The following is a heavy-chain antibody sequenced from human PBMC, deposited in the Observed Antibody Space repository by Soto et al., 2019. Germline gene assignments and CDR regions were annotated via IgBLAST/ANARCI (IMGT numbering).Heavy chain of an antibody. CDR1: GFNFRLYP. CDR2: ISGSGGST. Sequence: EVQLLESGGGLVQPGGSLRLSCAASGFNFRLYPMAWVRQAPGKGLEWVSSISGSGGSTFYADSVKGRFTISRDNSKNTLYLKMDTLRAGDADLYYCAKAHTFRFYYFTGGDYWGQGTLVTVSS. J-gene: IGHJ4*02. D-gene: IGHD3-22*01. CDR3: AKAHTFRFYYFTGGDY. V-gene: IGHV3-23*01.